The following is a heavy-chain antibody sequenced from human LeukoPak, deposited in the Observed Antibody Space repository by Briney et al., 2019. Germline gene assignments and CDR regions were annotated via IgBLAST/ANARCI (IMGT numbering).Heavy chain of an antibody. J-gene: IGHJ4*02. D-gene: IGHD3-3*01. CDR1: GYTFTRYY. Sequence: ASVKVSCKASGYTFTRYYMHWVRQAPGQGLEWMGIINPSGGSTSYAQKFQGRVTMTRDTATSTVYMELSSLRSEDTAVYYCARDRLNVLRFSPPDDYWGQGTLVTVSS. CDR2: INPSGGST. CDR3: ARDRLNVLRFSPPDDY. V-gene: IGHV1-46*01.